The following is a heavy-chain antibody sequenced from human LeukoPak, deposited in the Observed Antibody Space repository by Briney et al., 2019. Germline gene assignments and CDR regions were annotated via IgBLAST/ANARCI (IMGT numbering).Heavy chain of an antibody. CDR1: GFSFNSYW. Sequence: GSLRLSCAASGFSFNSYWMSWVRQAPGKGREGVSAISGSGGSTYYADSVKGRFTISRDNSKNTLYLQMNSLRAEDTAVYYCAKLRSRKYPDAFDIWGQGTMVTVSS. J-gene: IGHJ3*02. CDR2: ISGSGGST. CDR3: AKLRSRKYPDAFDI. D-gene: IGHD2-2*01. V-gene: IGHV3-23*01.